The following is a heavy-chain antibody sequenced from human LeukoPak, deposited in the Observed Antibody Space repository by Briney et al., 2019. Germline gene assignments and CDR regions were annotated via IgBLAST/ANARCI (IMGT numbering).Heavy chain of an antibody. CDR2: INHSGIT. Sequence: SETLSLTCAVYGGTFSGYYWTWIRQPPGKGLEWIGEINHSGITNYNPSLKSRVTVSVDTSKNQFSLKLSSVTAADTAVYYCARDFAYKTPSLMDVWGQGTTVTVSS. V-gene: IGHV4-34*01. D-gene: IGHD3-9*01. CDR1: GGTFSGYY. CDR3: ARDFAYKTPSLMDV. J-gene: IGHJ6*02.